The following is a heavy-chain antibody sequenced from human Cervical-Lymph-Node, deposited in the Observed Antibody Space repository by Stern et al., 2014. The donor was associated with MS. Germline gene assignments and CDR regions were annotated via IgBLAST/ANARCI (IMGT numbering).Heavy chain of an antibody. D-gene: IGHD6-13*01. Sequence: QMQLVQSGGGVVQPGRSLRLSCAASGFSFNRYAMHWVRQAPGKGLEWVALIWYDGSNPYYADSVTGRFTISRDNFKNTLYLQMNSLRAEDTAVYYCASAYSSSHYYFDYWGQGTLVTVSS. CDR3: ASAYSSSHYYFDY. V-gene: IGHV3-33*01. CDR2: IWYDGSNP. J-gene: IGHJ4*02. CDR1: GFSFNRYA.